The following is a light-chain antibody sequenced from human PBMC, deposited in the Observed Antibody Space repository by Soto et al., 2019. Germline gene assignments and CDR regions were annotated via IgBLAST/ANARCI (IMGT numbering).Light chain of an antibody. CDR1: QSVNSNY. CDR2: GAS. V-gene: IGKV3-20*01. CDR3: QQYDSTPPT. J-gene: IGKJ1*01. Sequence: EIVLTQSPGTLSLSPGERATLSCRASQSVNSNYLAWYQRKPGQAPRLLIYGASNRATDIPYRFSASGSGTDFTLTLTALEAEDFAVYDCQQYDSTPPTFGQGTKVEVK.